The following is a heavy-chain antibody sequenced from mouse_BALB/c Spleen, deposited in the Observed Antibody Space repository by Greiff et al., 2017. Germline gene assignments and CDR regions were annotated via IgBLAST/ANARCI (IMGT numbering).Heavy chain of an antibody. J-gene: IGHJ2*01. Sequence: DVKLVESGGGLVKPGGSLKLSCAASGFTFSSYAMSWVRQTPEKRLEWVASISSGGSNYYPDSVKGRFTISRDNARTILYLQMSSLRSEDTAMYYCARGRGYEDYWGQGTTLTVSS. V-gene: IGHV5-6-5*01. CDR3: ARGRGYEDY. CDR1: GFTFSSYA. D-gene: IGHD3-1*01. CDR2: ISSGGSN.